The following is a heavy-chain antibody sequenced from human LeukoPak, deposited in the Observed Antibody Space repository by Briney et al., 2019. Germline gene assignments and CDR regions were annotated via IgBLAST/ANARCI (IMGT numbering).Heavy chain of an antibody. CDR3: VNSGFDP. CDR1: GFTFSSYG. V-gene: IGHV3-30*02. CDR2: IHYDGTNE. Sequence: GGSLRLSCSASGFTFSSYGMHWVRQAPGKGLEWVAFIHYDGTNEYYADSVKGRFTISRDNFKNTLSLQMNGLRVEDTALYYCVNSGFDPWGQGTLVTVSS. J-gene: IGHJ5*02. D-gene: IGHD3-10*01.